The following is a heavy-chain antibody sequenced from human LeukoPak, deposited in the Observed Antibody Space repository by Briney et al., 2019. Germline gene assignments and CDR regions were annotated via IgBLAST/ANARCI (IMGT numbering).Heavy chain of an antibody. D-gene: IGHD3-9*01. Sequence: PRASVKVSCKASGYTFTSYAMNWVRQAPGQGLEWMGWINTNTGNPTYAQGFTGRFVFSLDTSVSTAYLQISSLKAEDTAVYYCASGSVLRYFDWLRGDSYYGMDVWGQGTTVTVSS. CDR1: GYTFTSYA. J-gene: IGHJ6*02. V-gene: IGHV7-4-1*02. CDR2: INTNTGNP. CDR3: ASGSVLRYFDWLRGDSYYGMDV.